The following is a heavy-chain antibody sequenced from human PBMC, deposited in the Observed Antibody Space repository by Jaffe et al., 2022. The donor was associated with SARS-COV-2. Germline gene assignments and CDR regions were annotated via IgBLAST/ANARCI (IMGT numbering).Heavy chain of an antibody. D-gene: IGHD3-10*01. CDR3: TTEVWFGGSLRIDY. CDR1: GFTFSKAW. V-gene: IGHV3-15*01. Sequence: EVQLVDSGGGLLEPGGSLRLSCAASGFTFSKAWMSWVRQAPGKGLEWVGRIKSKTDGETIDYAAPAKGRFTVSRDDSQNTVYLQMNSLKTEDTAVYYCTTEVWFGGSLRIDYWGQGSLVTVSS. J-gene: IGHJ4*02. CDR2: IKSKTDGETI.